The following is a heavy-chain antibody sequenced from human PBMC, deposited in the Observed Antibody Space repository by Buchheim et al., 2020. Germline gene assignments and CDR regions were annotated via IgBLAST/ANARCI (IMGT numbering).Heavy chain of an antibody. D-gene: IGHD2-21*02. V-gene: IGHV3-23*01. J-gene: IGHJ4*02. Sequence: EVRLLQSGGGLVQPGGSLRLSCVVSGFTFRDYAMSWVRQAPGKGLEWISAVSESGGSTYYVDSVKGRLAISRDNSKNTLFLQMDSLRAEDTAVYYGAKQAPGWGPFGHWGQ. CDR2: VSESGGST. CDR1: GFTFRDYA. CDR3: AKQAPGWGPFGH.